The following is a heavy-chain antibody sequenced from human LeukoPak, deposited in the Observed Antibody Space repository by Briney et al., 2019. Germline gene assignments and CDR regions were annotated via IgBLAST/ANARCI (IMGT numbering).Heavy chain of an antibody. CDR3: ARIYPSVVVPSPDNWFDP. D-gene: IGHD2-2*01. Sequence: SETLSLTCTVSGGSISSSSYYWGWIRQPPGKGLEWIGSIYYSGSTYYNPSLKSRVTISVDTSKNQFSLKLSSVTAADTAVYCCARIYPSVVVPSPDNWFDPWGQGTLVTVSS. CDR2: IYYSGST. J-gene: IGHJ5*02. CDR1: GGSISSSSYY. V-gene: IGHV4-39*01.